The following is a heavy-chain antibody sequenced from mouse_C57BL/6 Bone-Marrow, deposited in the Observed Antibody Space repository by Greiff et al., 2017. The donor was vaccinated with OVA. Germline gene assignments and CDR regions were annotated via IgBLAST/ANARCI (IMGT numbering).Heavy chain of an antibody. Sequence: VQLQQSGPGLVQPSQSLSITCTVSGFSLTSYGVHWVRQSPGKGLEWLGVIWSGGSTDYNAAFISRLSISKDNSKSQVFFKMNSLQADDTAIYYCAREAYYSNYRVYYYAMDYWGQGTSVTVSS. V-gene: IGHV2-2*01. J-gene: IGHJ4*01. CDR3: AREAYYSNYRVYYYAMDY. D-gene: IGHD2-5*01. CDR1: GFSLTSYG. CDR2: IWSGGST.